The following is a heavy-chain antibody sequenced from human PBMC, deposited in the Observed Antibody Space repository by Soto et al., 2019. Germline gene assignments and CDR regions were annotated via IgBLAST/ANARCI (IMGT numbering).Heavy chain of an antibody. J-gene: IGHJ3*02. CDR3: AKDMRAVPGYDAFDI. CDR2: ISWNSGSI. V-gene: IGHV3-9*01. Sequence: GGSLRLSCAASGFTFDDYAMHWVRQAPGKGLEWVSGISWNSGSIGYADSVKGRFSISRDNAKNSLYLQMNSLRVEDTALYYCAKDMRAVPGYDAFDIWGQGTMVTVSS. D-gene: IGHD6-13*01. CDR1: GFTFDDYA.